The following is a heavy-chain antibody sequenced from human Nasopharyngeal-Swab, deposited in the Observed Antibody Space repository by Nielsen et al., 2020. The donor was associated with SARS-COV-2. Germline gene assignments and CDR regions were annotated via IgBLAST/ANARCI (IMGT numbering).Heavy chain of an antibody. CDR2: ISWNSGSM. CDR3: AKGQSSGWYATNDAFDI. D-gene: IGHD6-19*01. CDR1: GFTFDDYA. J-gene: IGHJ3*02. Sequence: SLKISCAASGFTFDDYAMHWVRQAPGKGLEWVSGISWNSGSMGYADSVKGRFTISRDNAKNSLYLQMNSLRAEDTALYYCAKGQSSGWYATNDAFDIWGQGTMVTVSS. V-gene: IGHV3-9*01.